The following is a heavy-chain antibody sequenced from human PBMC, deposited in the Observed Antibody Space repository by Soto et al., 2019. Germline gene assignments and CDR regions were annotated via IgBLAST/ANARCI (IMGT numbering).Heavy chain of an antibody. CDR3: ARDDWLLFDC. J-gene: IGHJ4*02. CDR2: TYYRSKWYN. CDR1: GDSVFSNSAA. V-gene: IGHV6-1*01. Sequence: QSQTLSLTCAISGDSVFSNSAAWNWTRQSPSRGLEWLGRTYYRSKWYNEYAVSVKSRISINPDTSKNQFSLQLNSVTPEDTAVYYCARDDWLLFDCWGQGTLVTVSS. D-gene: IGHD5-12*01.